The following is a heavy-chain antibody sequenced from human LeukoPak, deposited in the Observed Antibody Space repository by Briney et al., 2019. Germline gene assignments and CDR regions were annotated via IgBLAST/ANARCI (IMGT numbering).Heavy chain of an antibody. CDR1: GGSISSYY. V-gene: IGHV4-4*07. Sequence: SETLSLTCTVSGGSISSYYWGWIRQPAGKGLEWIGRIYTSGSTNYNPSLKSLVTMSVDTSKNQFSLKLSSVTAADTAVYYCARDIREYCSGGSCYRGGPISYYYYYYMDVWGKGTTVTVSS. CDR2: IYTSGST. CDR3: ARDIREYCSGGSCYRGGPISYYYYYYMDV. J-gene: IGHJ6*03. D-gene: IGHD2-15*01.